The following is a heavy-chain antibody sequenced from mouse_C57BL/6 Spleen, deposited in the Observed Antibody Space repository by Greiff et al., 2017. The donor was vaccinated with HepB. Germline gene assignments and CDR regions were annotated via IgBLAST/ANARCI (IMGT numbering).Heavy chain of an antibody. D-gene: IGHD2-3*01. J-gene: IGHJ4*01. CDR2: IWSDGST. CDR3: ARQIYDGYYAYAMDY. Sequence: VQRVESGPGLVAPSQSLSITCTVSGFSLTSYGVHWVRQPPGKGLEWLVVIWSDGSTTYNSALKSRLSISKDNSKSQVFLKMNSLQTDDTAMYYCARQIYDGYYAYAMDYWGQGTSVTVSS. CDR1: GFSLTSYG. V-gene: IGHV2-6-1*01.